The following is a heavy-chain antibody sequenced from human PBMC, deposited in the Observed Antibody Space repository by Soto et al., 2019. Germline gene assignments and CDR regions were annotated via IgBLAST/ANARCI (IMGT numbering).Heavy chain of an antibody. Sequence: APVKLRSKACRVRNASNSLRWLRHSPRKGLEWMGIFNPTGDTASYAQKLQGRVTMTRDTSTGTAYMELGSLRSEDTAVYYCARGGRIVATGSVRYYCTAMAVWGHGTTVTVSS. CDR1: RVRNASNS. CDR2: FNPTGDTA. D-gene: IGHD5-12*01. J-gene: IGHJ6*01. CDR3: ARGGRIVATGSVRYYCTAMAV. V-gene: IGHV1-46*01.